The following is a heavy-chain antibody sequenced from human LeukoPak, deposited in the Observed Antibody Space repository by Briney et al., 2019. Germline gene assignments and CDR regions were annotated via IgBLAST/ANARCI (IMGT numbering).Heavy chain of an antibody. Sequence: GGSLRLSCAASGITFTSYAMTWVRQAPGKGLEWVSSIAGSGESSFYADSVKGRFVISRDNSKDTLYLQMNSLRVEDTAVYYCARDRYCGGDCYYWHFDLWGRGTLVTVSS. V-gene: IGHV3-23*01. D-gene: IGHD2-21*02. CDR2: IAGSGESS. CDR3: ARDRYCGGDCYYWHFDL. CDR1: GITFTSYA. J-gene: IGHJ2*01.